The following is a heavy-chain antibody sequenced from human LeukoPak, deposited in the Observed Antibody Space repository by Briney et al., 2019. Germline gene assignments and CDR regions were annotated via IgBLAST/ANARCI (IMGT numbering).Heavy chain of an antibody. Sequence: SESLSLTCTVSGGSISSYYWSWIRQPPGKGLQWIGRIFTSGGTYYNPSLKSRVTISVDTSKNQFSLRLSSVTAADTAVYYCARDGSSIASARSYFYYYMDVWGRGTTVTVSS. CDR2: IFTSGGT. D-gene: IGHD2-2*01. CDR1: GGSISSYY. J-gene: IGHJ6*03. V-gene: IGHV4-4*08. CDR3: ARDGSSIASARSYFYYYMDV.